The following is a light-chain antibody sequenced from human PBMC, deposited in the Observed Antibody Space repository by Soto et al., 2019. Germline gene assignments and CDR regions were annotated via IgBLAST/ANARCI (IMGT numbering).Light chain of an antibody. Sequence: QSALTQPASVSGSDGQSSTIPCTGTSNDVGDYNYVSWYQQHPGKAPKLIMSEVSIRPSGVSSRFSGSKSGNTASLTISGLQAEDDADYYCSSYTSSSTYVFGTGTKLTVL. CDR3: SSYTSSSTYV. CDR1: SNDVGDYNY. J-gene: IGLJ1*01. CDR2: EVS. V-gene: IGLV2-14*01.